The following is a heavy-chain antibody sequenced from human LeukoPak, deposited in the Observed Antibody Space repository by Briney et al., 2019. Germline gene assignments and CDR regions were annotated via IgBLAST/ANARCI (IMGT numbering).Heavy chain of an antibody. V-gene: IGHV3-30*03. D-gene: IGHD6-13*01. CDR3: AYGSSWTYDLDY. CDR2: ISSDGSNT. J-gene: IGHJ4*02. CDR1: GFTFSTYG. Sequence: PGRSLRLSCAASGFTFSTYGMHWVRQAPGKGLEWVAVISSDGSNTYYADSVKGRFTISRDNSKNTLYLQMNSLRAEDTAVYYCAYGSSWTYDLDYWGQGTLVTVSS.